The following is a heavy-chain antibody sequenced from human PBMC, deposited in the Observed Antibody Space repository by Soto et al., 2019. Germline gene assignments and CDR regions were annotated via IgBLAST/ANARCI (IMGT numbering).Heavy chain of an antibody. J-gene: IGHJ6*02. CDR3: ARELADAYYYYGMDV. D-gene: IGHD3-3*02. CDR1: GFTVSSNY. CDR2: IYSGGST. V-gene: IGHV3-53*04. Sequence: EVQLVESGGGLVQPGGSLRLSCAASGFTVSSNYMSWVRQAPGKGLEWVSVIYSGGSTYYADSVKGRFTISRHNSKNTLYLQMNSLRAEDTAVYYCARELADAYYYYGMDVWGQGTTVTVSS.